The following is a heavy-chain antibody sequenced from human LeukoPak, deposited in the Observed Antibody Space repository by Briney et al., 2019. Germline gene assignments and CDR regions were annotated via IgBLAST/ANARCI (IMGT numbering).Heavy chain of an antibody. CDR3: ARVFGDGSVFRNALHI. J-gene: IGHJ3*02. CDR1: GFTFSSYG. V-gene: IGHV3-30*02. D-gene: IGHD3-10*01. Sequence: TGGSLRLSCAASGFTFSSYGMHWVRQAPGKGLEWVAFIRYDGSNKYYADSVKGRFAISRDNAKNSLFLQMNSLRAEDTAVYYCARVFGDGSVFRNALHIWGQGTMVSVSS. CDR2: IRYDGSNK.